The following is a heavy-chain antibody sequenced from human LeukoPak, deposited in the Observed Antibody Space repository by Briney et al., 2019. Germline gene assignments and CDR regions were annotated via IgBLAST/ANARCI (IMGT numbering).Heavy chain of an antibody. V-gene: IGHV3-30-3*01. Sequence: GRSLRLSCAASGFTFSSYAMHWVRQAPGKGLEWVAVISYDGSNKYYADSVKGRFTISSDNSKNTLYLQMNSLRPEDTAVYFCAKDLNTYRYDSRDLQHWGQGILVTVSS. CDR3: AKDLNTYRYDSRDLQH. CDR2: ISYDGSNK. D-gene: IGHD3-22*01. J-gene: IGHJ1*01. CDR1: GFTFSSYA.